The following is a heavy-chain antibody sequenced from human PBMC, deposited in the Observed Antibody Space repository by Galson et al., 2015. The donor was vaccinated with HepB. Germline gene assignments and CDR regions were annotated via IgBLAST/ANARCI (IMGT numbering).Heavy chain of an antibody. V-gene: IGHV6-1*01. J-gene: IGHJ5*02. CDR3: ARAKEYSSSGFDP. CDR2: TYYRSKWYN. CDR1: GDSVSSNSAA. D-gene: IGHD6-6*01. Sequence: CAISGDSVSSNSAAWNWIRRSPSRGLEWLGRTYYRSKWYNDYAVSVKSRITINPDTSKNQFSLQLNSVTPEDTAVYYCARAKEYSSSGFDPWGQGTLVTVSS.